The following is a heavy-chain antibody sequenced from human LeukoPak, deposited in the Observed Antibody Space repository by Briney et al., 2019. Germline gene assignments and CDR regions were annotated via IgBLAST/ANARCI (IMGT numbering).Heavy chain of an antibody. D-gene: IGHD3-10*01. CDR3: ARGSGTFTVDYYYMDV. Sequence: GASVKVSCKASGYTFSSYDINWVRQATGQGLEWMGWMNPNSGNTGYAQKFQGRVTMTRNTSISTAYIELSSLRSEDTAVYYCARGSGTFTVDYYYMDVWGKGTTVTVSS. CDR2: MNPNSGNT. CDR1: GYTFSSYD. V-gene: IGHV1-8*01. J-gene: IGHJ6*03.